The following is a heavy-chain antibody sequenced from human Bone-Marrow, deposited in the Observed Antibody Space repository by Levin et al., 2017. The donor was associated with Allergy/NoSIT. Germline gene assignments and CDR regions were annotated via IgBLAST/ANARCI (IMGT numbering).Heavy chain of an antibody. V-gene: IGHV3-23*01. CDR2: ISGSGGST. Sequence: LSLTCAASGFTFSSYAMSWVRQAPGKGLEWVSAISGSGGSTYYADSVKGRFTISRDNSKNTLYLQMNSLRAEDTAVYYCAKDRGNYYDSSGYYPKIGLGFDYWGQGTLVTVSS. CDR1: GFTFSSYA. CDR3: AKDRGNYYDSSGYYPKIGLGFDY. D-gene: IGHD3-22*01. J-gene: IGHJ4*02.